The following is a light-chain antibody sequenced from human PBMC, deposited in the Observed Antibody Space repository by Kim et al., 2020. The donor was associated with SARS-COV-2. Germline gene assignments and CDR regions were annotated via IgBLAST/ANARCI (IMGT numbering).Light chain of an antibody. V-gene: IGLV2-14*03. J-gene: IGLJ1*01. Sequence: GESITISCNGTSSDVGGYNFVCWYQQHPGKAPKLMIYDVSNRPSGISNRFSGSKSGNTASVTISGLQAEDEADYYCSSYTGSSTLVFGTGTKVTVL. CDR2: DVS. CDR3: SSYTGSSTLV. CDR1: SSDVGGYNF.